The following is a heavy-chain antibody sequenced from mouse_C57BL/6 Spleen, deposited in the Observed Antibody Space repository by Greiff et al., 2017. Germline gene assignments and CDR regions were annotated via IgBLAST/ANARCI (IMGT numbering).Heavy chain of an antibody. Sequence: QVQLQQPGAELVRPGTSVKLSCKASGYTFTSYWMHWVKQRPGQGLEWIGVIDPSDSYTNYNQKFKGKATLTVDTSSSTAYMQLSSLTSEDSAVYYCAREDSSRYVSLFDYWGQGTTLTVSS. J-gene: IGHJ2*01. CDR3: AREDSSRYVSLFDY. D-gene: IGHD3-2*02. V-gene: IGHV1-59*01. CDR1: GYTFTSYW. CDR2: IDPSDSYT.